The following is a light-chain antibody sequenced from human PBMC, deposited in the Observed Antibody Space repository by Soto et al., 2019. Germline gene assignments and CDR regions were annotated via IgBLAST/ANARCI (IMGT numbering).Light chain of an antibody. V-gene: IGLV2-14*03. CDR2: DVS. Sequence: QSALTQPASVSGSPGQSITISCTGTSSDVGGENYVYWYQQHPGRAPKLMIYDVSNRPSGVSNRFSGSKSGNTASLTISGLQAEDEADYYCSSYSTTSTLVFGSGTKVTVL. CDR3: SSYSTTSTLV. J-gene: IGLJ1*01. CDR1: SSDVGGENY.